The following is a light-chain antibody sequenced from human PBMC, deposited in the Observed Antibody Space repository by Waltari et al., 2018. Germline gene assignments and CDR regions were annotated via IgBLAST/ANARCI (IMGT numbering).Light chain of an antibody. J-gene: IGKJ1*01. Sequence: DIQVTQSPSSLSASVGDRVTISCRASQKISYYLSWYQQKAGKAPKLLISGASDLQSGVPSRFRGSGSGTDFTLTISNLQPEDFASYYCQQSYSAPQTFGQGTKVEIK. V-gene: IGKV1-39*01. CDR3: QQSYSAPQT. CDR2: GAS. CDR1: QKISYY.